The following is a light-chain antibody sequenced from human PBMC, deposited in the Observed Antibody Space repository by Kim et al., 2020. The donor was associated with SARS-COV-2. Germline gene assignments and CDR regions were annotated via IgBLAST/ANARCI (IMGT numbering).Light chain of an antibody. V-gene: IGLV2-14*03. Sequence: QSITISCTGTSRDVGGYNYVSWYQQHPGKAPKLMIYDVSNRPSGVSNRFSGSKSGNTASLTISGLQAEDEADYYCSSYTSSSTSYVFGTGTKVTVL. CDR2: DVS. CDR1: SRDVGGYNY. J-gene: IGLJ1*01. CDR3: SSYTSSSTSYV.